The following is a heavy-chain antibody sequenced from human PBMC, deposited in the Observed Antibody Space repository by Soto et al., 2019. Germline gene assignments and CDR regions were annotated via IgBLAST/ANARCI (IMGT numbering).Heavy chain of an antibody. Sequence: XGSLRLSCAASGFTFGSYGRNWVRQAPGKGLEWVSYISSSGSTIYYADSVKGRFTISRDNAKNSLYLQMNSLRAEDTAVYYCASYSSGYLYDAFDIWGQGPMVTGSS. V-gene: IGHV3-48*03. D-gene: IGHD3-22*01. CDR1: GFTFGSYG. CDR2: ISSSGSTI. CDR3: ASYSSGYLYDAFDI. J-gene: IGHJ3*02.